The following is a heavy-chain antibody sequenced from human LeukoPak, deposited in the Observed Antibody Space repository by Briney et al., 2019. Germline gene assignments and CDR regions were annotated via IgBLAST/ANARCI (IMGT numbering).Heavy chain of an antibody. D-gene: IGHD3-22*01. Sequence: RTSETLSLTCTVSGGSISSGGYYWSWIRQPPGKGLEWNGYIYHSASTYYNPSLKSPVTISVDRSKNQFSLKLSSVTAATTAVYYGARERGYYSRGMDVWGQGTTVTVSS. J-gene: IGHJ6*02. CDR2: IYHSAST. CDR3: ARERGYYSRGMDV. V-gene: IGHV4-30-2*01. CDR1: GGSISSGGYY.